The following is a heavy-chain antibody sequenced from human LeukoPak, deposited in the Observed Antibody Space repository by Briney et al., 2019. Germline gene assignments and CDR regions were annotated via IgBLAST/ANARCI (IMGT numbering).Heavy chain of an antibody. CDR3: ASPRGFSYGYFDN. V-gene: IGHV4-39*01. CDR1: GGSISSSNAY. CDR2: IYYSKNT. Sequence: SETLSLTCTVSGGSISSSNAYWGWIRQPPGKGLEWIGSIYYSKNTYYNPSLRSRVTISADTSKNQFSLTLGSVSATDTAVYYCASPRGFSYGYFDNWGQGTLVTVSS. J-gene: IGHJ4*02. D-gene: IGHD5-18*01.